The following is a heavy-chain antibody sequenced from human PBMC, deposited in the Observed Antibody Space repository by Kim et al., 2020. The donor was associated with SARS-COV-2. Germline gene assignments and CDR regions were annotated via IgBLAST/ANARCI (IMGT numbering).Heavy chain of an antibody. V-gene: IGHV4-59*01. CDR1: GGSISSYY. CDR2: IYYSGST. CDR3: ARLTFGELSWFDP. Sequence: SETLSLTCTVSGGSISSYYWSWIRQPPGKGLEWIGYIYYSGSTNYNPSLKSRVTISVDTSKNQFSLKLSSVTAADTAVYYCARLTFGELSWFDPWGQGTLVTVSS. D-gene: IGHD3-10*01. J-gene: IGHJ5*02.